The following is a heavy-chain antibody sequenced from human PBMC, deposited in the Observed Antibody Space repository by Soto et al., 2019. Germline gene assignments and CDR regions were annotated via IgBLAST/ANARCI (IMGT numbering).Heavy chain of an antibody. CDR2: ISYDGSNI. V-gene: IGHV3-30*18. J-gene: IGHJ4*02. D-gene: IGHD6-6*01. Sequence: QVQLVESGGGVVQPGRSLRLSCAASGFTFSSYGMHWVRQAPGKGLEWVAAISYDGSNIYYADSVKGRFAISRDNSKHTLYLLMNSTRAHDSAVSYCAKSPHPRHADRSVADYWGQGTLVTVSP. CDR3: AKSPHPRHADRSVADY. CDR1: GFTFSSYG.